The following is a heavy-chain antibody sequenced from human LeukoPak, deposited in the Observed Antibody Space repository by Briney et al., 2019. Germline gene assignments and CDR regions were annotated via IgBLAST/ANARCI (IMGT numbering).Heavy chain of an antibody. Sequence: QPGGSLRLSCAASGFTFSSYAMSWVRQAPGKGLEWVSSISGSGGSTYYAESVKGRFTISRDNSKNTLYLQMNSLRAEDTAVFYCAKAGGWYIFDYWGQGTTVTVSS. CDR2: ISGSGGST. D-gene: IGHD6-19*01. CDR3: AKAGGWYIFDY. J-gene: IGHJ4*02. V-gene: IGHV3-23*01. CDR1: GFTFSSYA.